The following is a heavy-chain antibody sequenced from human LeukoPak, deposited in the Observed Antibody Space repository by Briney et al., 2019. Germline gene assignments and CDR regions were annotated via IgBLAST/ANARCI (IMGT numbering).Heavy chain of an antibody. CDR2: ISGSVGST. CDR1: GFTFSSYA. D-gene: IGHD4-17*01. Sequence: GGSLRLSCAASGFTFSSYAMSWVRQAPGKGREWVSAISGSVGSTYYADSVTGRFTISRDNSKNTPYMQMNSLRAEDTAVYYCAKSKTTVTTCFDYWGQGTLVTVSS. V-gene: IGHV3-23*01. J-gene: IGHJ4*02. CDR3: AKSKTTVTTCFDY.